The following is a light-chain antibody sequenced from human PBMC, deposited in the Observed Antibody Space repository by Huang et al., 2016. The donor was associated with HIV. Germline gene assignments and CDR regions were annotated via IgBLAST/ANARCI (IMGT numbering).Light chain of an antibody. CDR2: ASS. Sequence: DIQMTQSPSSLSASVGDRVTITCRASQSISRYLNWYQHKPGKAPELLIYASSRLQSGGPSRFSGSGAGTDFSLTISGLQPEDYATYYCQQGYSTPTFGQGTKVEMK. V-gene: IGKV1-39*01. J-gene: IGKJ1*01. CDR1: QSISRY. CDR3: QQGYSTPT.